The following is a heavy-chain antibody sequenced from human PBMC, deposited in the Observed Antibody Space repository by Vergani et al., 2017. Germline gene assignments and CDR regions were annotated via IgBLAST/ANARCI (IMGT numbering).Heavy chain of an antibody. CDR3: ARLXGRDSSGSKYVDY. Sequence: EVQLVQSGAEVKKPGESVKISCQISGYSFTNYWIGWVRQMPGKGLEWMGIIHPADSDTRYSPSFQGQVTISVDKSISTAYQQRSSLRASDSAMYYCARLXGRDSSGSKYVDYWGQGTLVTVSS. CDR1: GYSFTNYW. D-gene: IGHD3-22*01. CDR2: IHPADSDT. V-gene: IGHV5-51*01. J-gene: IGHJ4*02.